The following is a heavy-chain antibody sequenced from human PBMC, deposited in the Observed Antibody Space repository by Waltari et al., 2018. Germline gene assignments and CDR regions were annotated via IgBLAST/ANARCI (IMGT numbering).Heavy chain of an antibody. CDR2: IYSGGST. Sequence: EGQLVESGGGLIQPGGSRRLSCAADGLTVVRNSLRWVRQVPGRGLEWVSVIYSGGSTYYAVPVKGRFTISIDNSKNTLYLQMTSLRAEDTAVYYCARDRGGSYLYWGQGTLVTVSS. D-gene: IGHD1-26*01. CDR3: ARDRGGSYLY. V-gene: IGHV3-53*01. J-gene: IGHJ4*02. CDR1: GLTVVRNS.